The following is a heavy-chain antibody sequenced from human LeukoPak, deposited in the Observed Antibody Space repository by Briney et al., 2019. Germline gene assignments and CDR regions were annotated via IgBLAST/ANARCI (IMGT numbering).Heavy chain of an antibody. V-gene: IGHV1-2*02. CDR1: GYTFTGYY. Sequence: ASVKVSCKASGYTFTGYYMHWVRQAPGQGLEWMGWINPNSGGTNYAQKFQGRVTMTRDTSISTAYMELSSLRSEDTAVYYCARVGGRGYSYGSPYYYYYYMDVWGKGTTVTISS. CDR2: INPNSGGT. D-gene: IGHD5-18*01. J-gene: IGHJ6*03. CDR3: ARVGGRGYSYGSPYYYYYYMDV.